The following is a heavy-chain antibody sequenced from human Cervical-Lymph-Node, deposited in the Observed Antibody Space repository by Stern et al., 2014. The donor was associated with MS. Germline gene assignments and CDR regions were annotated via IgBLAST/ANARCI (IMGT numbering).Heavy chain of an antibody. CDR1: GYSLTGYF. Sequence: VQLVQSGAEVKKPGASVKVSCKASGYSLTGYFLHWVRQAPGQGLEWMGWINPNSGDTNYAQKFHGRVTMTRDSSSSTAYMELSSLRSDDTAVYYCARDGRSSYGSGSYYSSGYWGQGTLVTVSS. CDR2: INPNSGDT. CDR3: ARDGRSSYGSGSYYSSGY. D-gene: IGHD3-10*01. J-gene: IGHJ4*02. V-gene: IGHV1-2*02.